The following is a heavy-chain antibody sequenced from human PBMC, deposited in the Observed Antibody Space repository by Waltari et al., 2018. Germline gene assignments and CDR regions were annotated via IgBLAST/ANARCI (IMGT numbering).Heavy chain of an antibody. CDR2: IKQDGSEK. CDR1: GLSLSTYY. V-gene: IGHV3-7*01. Sequence: EVQLVESGGGLVQPGGSLRLSCAASGLSLSTYYMRWVRQAPGKGLEWVATIKQDGSEKYYVDSVKGRFTISRDNAKNSMYLQMNSLKAEDTAVYYCARRKWNYGSDDGMDVWGQGTTVTVSS. CDR3: ARRKWNYGSDDGMDV. J-gene: IGHJ6*02. D-gene: IGHD1-7*01.